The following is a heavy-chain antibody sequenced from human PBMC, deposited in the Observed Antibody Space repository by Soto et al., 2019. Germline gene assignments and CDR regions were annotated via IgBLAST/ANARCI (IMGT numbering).Heavy chain of an antibody. CDR1: GFTFSSYG. CDR3: ARDLAMIVGSYYYYGMDV. CDR2: IWYDGSNK. V-gene: IGHV3-33*01. Sequence: GGSLRLSCAASGFTFSSYGMHWVRQAPGKGLEWVAVIWYDGSNKYYADSVKGRFTISRDNSKNTLYLQMNSLRAEDTAVYYCARDLAMIVGSYYYYGMDVWGQGTTVTVSS. D-gene: IGHD3-22*01. J-gene: IGHJ6*02.